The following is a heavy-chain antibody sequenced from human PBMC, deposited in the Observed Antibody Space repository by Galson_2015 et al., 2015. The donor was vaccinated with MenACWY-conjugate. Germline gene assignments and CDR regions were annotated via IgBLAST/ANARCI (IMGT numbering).Heavy chain of an antibody. Sequence: SLRLSCAASGFTFSSYWMHWVRQAPGKGLVWVSRINSDGSGTRYADSVKGRFTISRDNAKNTRYLKMNSLRAEDTAVYYCAREIGQWVRGARYGMVVWGQGTTVTVSS. CDR1: GFTFSSYW. J-gene: IGHJ6*02. CDR3: AREIGQWVRGARYGMVV. CDR2: INSDGSGT. V-gene: IGHV3-74*01. D-gene: IGHD3-10*01.